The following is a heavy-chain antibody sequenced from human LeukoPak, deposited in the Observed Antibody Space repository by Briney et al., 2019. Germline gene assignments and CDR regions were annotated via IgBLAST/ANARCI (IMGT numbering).Heavy chain of an antibody. D-gene: IGHD3-22*01. CDR1: GFTFSSYA. CDR3: AKDMYYYDSSGYYSNEYFQH. J-gene: IGHJ1*01. CDR2: ISGSGGST. Sequence: GGSLRLSCAASGFTFSSYAMSWVRQAPGKGLEWVSAISGSGGSTYYADSVKGRFTISRDNSKNTLYLQMNSLRAEDTAVYYCAKDMYYYDSSGYYSNEYFQHWGQGTLVTVSS. V-gene: IGHV3-23*01.